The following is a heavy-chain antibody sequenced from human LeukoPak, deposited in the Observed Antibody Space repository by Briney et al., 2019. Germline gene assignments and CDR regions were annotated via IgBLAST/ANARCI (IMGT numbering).Heavy chain of an antibody. V-gene: IGHV3-53*01. Sequence: GGSLRLSCAASGFTVSSNYMSWVRQAPGKGLEWVSVIYSGGSTYYADSVKGRFTISRDKSKNTLHLQMNSLRAEDTAVYYCARDKDIVVVPAAILSESYYYGMDVWGQGTTVTVSS. J-gene: IGHJ6*02. CDR2: IYSGGST. D-gene: IGHD2-2*02. CDR3: ARDKDIVVVPAAILSESYYYGMDV. CDR1: GFTVSSNY.